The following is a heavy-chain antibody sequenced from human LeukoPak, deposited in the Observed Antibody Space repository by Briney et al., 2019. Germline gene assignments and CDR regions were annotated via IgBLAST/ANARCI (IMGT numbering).Heavy chain of an antibody. CDR1: GGSISSSSYY. V-gene: IGHV4-39*01. Sequence: SETLSLTCTVSGGSISSSSYYWGWIRQPPGKGLEWIGSIYYSGSTYYNPSLKSRVTISVDTSKNQFSPKLSSVTAADMAVYYCARHIEYQLLPTSDFDYWGQGTLVTVSS. CDR3: ARHIEYQLLPTSDFDY. D-gene: IGHD2-2*01. J-gene: IGHJ4*02. CDR2: IYYSGST.